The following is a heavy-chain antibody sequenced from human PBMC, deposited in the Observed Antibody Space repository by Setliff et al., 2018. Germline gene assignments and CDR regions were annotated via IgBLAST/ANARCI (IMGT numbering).Heavy chain of an antibody. J-gene: IGHJ4*02. CDR1: GGSISSGGYY. CDR3: ARGRAGHSGH. CDR2: IYYSGSTS. Sequence: NPSETLSLTCTVSGGSISSGGYYWSWIRQHPGKGLEWIGYIYYSGSTSYYNPSLKSRVTISVDTSKNQFSLKLSSVTAADTAVHYCARGRAGHSGHWGQGTLVTVSS. V-gene: IGHV4-31*03. D-gene: IGHD6-19*01.